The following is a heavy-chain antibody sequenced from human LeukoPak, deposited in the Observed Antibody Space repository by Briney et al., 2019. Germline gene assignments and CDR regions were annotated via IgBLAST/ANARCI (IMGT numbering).Heavy chain of an antibody. CDR3: ARDPDTAMGGAAFDI. D-gene: IGHD5-18*01. CDR1: GGTFRSYA. J-gene: IGHJ3*02. V-gene: IGHV1-69*01. Sequence: SVKVSCKASGGTFRSYAISWVRQAPGQGLEWTGGIIPIFGTANYAQKFQGRVTITADESTSTACMELSSLRSEDTAVYYGARDPDTAMGGAAFDIWGQGTMVTVSS. CDR2: IIPIFGTA.